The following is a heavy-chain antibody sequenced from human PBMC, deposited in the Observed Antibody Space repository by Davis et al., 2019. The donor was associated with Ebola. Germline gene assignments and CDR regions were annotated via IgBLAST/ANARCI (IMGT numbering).Heavy chain of an antibody. D-gene: IGHD3-10*01. V-gene: IGHV4-59*11. CDR2: IYYSGST. CDR3: AREVSDYYGSGFDY. CDR1: GGSISSHY. Sequence: PSETLSLTCTVSGGSISSHYWSWIRQPPGKGLEWIGYIYYSGSTNYNPSLKSRVTISVDTSKNQFSLKLSSVTAADTAVYYCAREVSDYYGSGFDYWGQGTLVTVSS. J-gene: IGHJ4*02.